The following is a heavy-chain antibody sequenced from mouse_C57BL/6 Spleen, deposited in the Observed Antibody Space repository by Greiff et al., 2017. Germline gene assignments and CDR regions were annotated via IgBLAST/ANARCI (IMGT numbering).Heavy chain of an antibody. CDR1: GFTFTDYY. Sequence: EVQGVESGGGLVQPGGSLSLSCAASGFTFTDYYMSWVRQPPGKALEWLGFIRNKANGYTTEYSASVKGRFTISRDNSQSILYLQMNALRAEDSATYYCARPPDYYGSRYGYYDVWSTGTADTVSS. CDR3: ARPPDYYGSRYGYYDV. D-gene: IGHD1-1*01. J-gene: IGHJ1*03. CDR2: IRNKANGYTT. V-gene: IGHV7-3*01.